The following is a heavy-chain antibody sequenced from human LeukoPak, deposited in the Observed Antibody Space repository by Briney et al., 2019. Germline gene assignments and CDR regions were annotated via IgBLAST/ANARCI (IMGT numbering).Heavy chain of an antibody. J-gene: IGHJ1*01. CDR1: GFTFSNYW. Sequence: PGGSLRLSCEGSGFTFSNYWMGWVRQAPGKGLQWVANIKTDGSEKYYVHSVKGRYTISRDNAKNSLYLQMHSLRAEDTAVYYCATYSSLKRREFQYWGQGTLLTVSS. CDR3: ATYSSLKRREFQY. V-gene: IGHV3-7*01. D-gene: IGHD3-22*01. CDR2: IKTDGSEK.